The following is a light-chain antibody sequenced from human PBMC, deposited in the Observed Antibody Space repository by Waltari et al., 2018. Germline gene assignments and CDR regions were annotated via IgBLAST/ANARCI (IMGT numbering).Light chain of an antibody. J-gene: IGKJ1*01. V-gene: IGKV1-5*03. Sequence: DVQMTQSPSTLSASVGDRVTITCRASQSVSVWLAWYQQKPGKAPKLLIAGASSLESGVPSRFSCSGSGTEFTLTISGLQPEDFATYYCQQYNTYSTFGQGTKVEIK. CDR1: QSVSVW. CDR2: GAS. CDR3: QQYNTYST.